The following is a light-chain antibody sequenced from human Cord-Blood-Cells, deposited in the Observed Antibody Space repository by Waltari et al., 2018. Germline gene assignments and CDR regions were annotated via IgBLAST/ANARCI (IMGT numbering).Light chain of an antibody. CDR2: EVS. J-gene: IGLJ1*01. CDR1: RSDVGGYNS. Sequence: QSALTQPPSASGSPGQSVTISCTGTRSDVGGYNSVSWYQQHPGNAPKLMIYEVSKRPSGVPDRFSGSKSGNTASLTVSGLQAEDEADYYCSSYAGSNNYVFGTGTKVTVL. V-gene: IGLV2-8*01. CDR3: SSYAGSNNYV.